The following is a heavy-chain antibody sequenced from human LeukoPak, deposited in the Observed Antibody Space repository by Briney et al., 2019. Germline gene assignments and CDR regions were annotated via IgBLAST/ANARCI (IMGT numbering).Heavy chain of an antibody. CDR3: ARRGY. V-gene: IGHV3-53*01. J-gene: IGHJ4*02. CDR1: GFTFDDYS. Sequence: GGSLRLSCAASGFTFDDYSMHWVRQAPGKGLEWVSVIYSGGSTYYADSVKGRFTISRDNSKNTLYLQMNSLRAEDTAVYYCARRGYWGQGTLVTVSS. CDR2: IYSGGST.